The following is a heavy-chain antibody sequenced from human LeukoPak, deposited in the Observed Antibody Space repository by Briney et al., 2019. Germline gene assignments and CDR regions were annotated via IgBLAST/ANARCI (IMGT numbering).Heavy chain of an antibody. J-gene: IGHJ4*02. V-gene: IGHV3-66*02. CDR2: IYSGGST. D-gene: IGHD6-19*01. CDR1: GFTVSSNY. CDR3: ARVGSSGSILYFDY. Sequence: GGSLRLSCAASGFTVSSNYMSWVRQAPGKGLEWVSVIYSGGSTYYADSVKGRFTISRDNSKNILYLQMSSLRAEDTAVYYCARVGSSGSILYFDYWGQGTLVTVSS.